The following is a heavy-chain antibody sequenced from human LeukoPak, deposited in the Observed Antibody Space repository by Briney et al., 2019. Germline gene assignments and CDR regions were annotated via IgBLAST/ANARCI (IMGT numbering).Heavy chain of an antibody. D-gene: IGHD6-19*01. CDR1: GFTFSYYW. CDR3: ARVQGSSGPGIFEY. CDR2: IKQDGSEK. V-gene: IGHV3-7*01. J-gene: IGHJ4*02. Sequence: GGSLRLSCAASGFTFSYYWMSWVRQAPGKGLEWVANIKQDGSEKFYVDSVKGRLTISRDNAKNSLYLQMNSLRVEDTAVYYCARVQGSSGPGIFEYWGQGTLVTVSS.